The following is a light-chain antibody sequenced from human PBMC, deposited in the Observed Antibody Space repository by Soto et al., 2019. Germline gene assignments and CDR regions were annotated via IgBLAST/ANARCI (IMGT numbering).Light chain of an antibody. CDR2: DAS. CDR3: QQRSNWPIT. CDR1: QSVSSY. J-gene: IGKJ5*01. V-gene: IGKV3-11*01. Sequence: EIVLTQSPATLSLSPGERATLSCRASQSVSSYLAWYHQKPGQAPRLLIYDASNRAPGIPARFSGSGSGTDFTLTISSLEPEDFAVYYCQQRSNWPITFGQGTRLEI.